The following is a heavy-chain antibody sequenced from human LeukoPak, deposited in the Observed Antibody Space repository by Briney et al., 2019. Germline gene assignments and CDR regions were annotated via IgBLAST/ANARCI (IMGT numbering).Heavy chain of an antibody. D-gene: IGHD2-2*01. CDR1: GGTFSSYA. CDR3: ASRYCSSTSCYTHAFDI. Sequence: ASVKVSCKASGGTFSSYAISWVRQAPGQGLEWMGRIIPILGIANYAQKFQGRATITTDESTSTAYMELSSLRSEDTAVYYCASRYCSSTSCYTHAFDIWGQGTMVTVSS. J-gene: IGHJ3*02. CDR2: IIPILGIA. V-gene: IGHV1-69*04.